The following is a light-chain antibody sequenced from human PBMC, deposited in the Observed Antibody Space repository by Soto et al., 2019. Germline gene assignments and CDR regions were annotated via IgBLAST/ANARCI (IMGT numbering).Light chain of an antibody. Sequence: EIVMTQSPATLSMSPGERATLSCRADQSVSYNLAWYQQKPGQAPRLLIYGASTRATGIPARFSGSGSETEFTLTISSLQSEDFAVYYCQQYDSYTYTFGQGTKLEVK. CDR3: QQYDSYTYT. V-gene: IGKV3-15*01. CDR2: GAS. J-gene: IGKJ2*01. CDR1: QSVSYN.